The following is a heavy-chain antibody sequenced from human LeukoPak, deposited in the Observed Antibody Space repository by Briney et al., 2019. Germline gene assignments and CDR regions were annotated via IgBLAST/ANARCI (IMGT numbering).Heavy chain of an antibody. CDR3: AGRLFTGTTVTKAVAFDI. CDR2: INPSGGST. CDR1: GYTFTSYY. V-gene: IGHV1-46*01. Sequence: GASVKVSCKASGYTFTSYYMHWVRQAPGQGLEWMGIINPSGGSTSYAQKFQGRVTMTRDTSTSTVYMELSSLRSEDTAVYYCAGRLFTGTTVTKAVAFDIWGQGTMVTVSS. J-gene: IGHJ3*02. D-gene: IGHD4-11*01.